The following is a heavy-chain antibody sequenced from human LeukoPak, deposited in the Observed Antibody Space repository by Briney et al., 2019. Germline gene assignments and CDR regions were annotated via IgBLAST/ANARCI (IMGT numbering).Heavy chain of an antibody. D-gene: IGHD3-22*01. J-gene: IGHJ4*02. CDR1: GXTVSSNY. V-gene: IGHV3-66*01. CDR3: ARMSGYYYPRYFDY. Sequence: PGGSLRLSCAASGXTVSSNYMSWVRQAPGKGLEWVSVIYSGGSTYYADSVKGRFTISRDNSKNTLYLQMNSLRAEDTAVYYCARMSGYYYPRYFDYWGQGTLVTVSS. CDR2: IYSGGST.